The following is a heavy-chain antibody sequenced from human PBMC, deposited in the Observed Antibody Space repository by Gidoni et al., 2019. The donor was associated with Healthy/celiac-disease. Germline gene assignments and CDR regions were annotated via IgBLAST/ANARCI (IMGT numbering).Heavy chain of an antibody. V-gene: IGHV3-33*01. CDR1: GLTFRSYV. CDR2: IWYDGSNK. J-gene: IGHJ5*02. D-gene: IGHD1-26*01. Sequence: VQLVESGGGVGKPGRSLRLHWAASGLTFRSYVMHWVRQAPGRGREGVAFIWYDGSNKYSADSVKGRFTISRDNSENTLYLQMNSLRAEDTAVYYCARLRGSSGAWIDPWVQGTLVTVSS. CDR3: ARLRGSSGAWIDP.